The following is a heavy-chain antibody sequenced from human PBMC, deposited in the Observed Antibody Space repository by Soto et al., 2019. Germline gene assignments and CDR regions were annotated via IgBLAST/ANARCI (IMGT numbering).Heavy chain of an antibody. CDR1: GFTFTSSA. V-gene: IGHV1-58*02. CDR3: VRNSPIGSTFSGNDAIDY. CDR2: IVVGSGNT. Sequence: SVKVSCKASGFTFTSSAMQWVRQARGQRLEWIGWIVVGSGNTNYAQKFQERVSITRDMSTRTAYMELSSLRSEDTAVYYCVRNSPIGSTFSGNDAIDYWGQGTLVTVSS. J-gene: IGHJ4*02. D-gene: IGHD5-12*01.